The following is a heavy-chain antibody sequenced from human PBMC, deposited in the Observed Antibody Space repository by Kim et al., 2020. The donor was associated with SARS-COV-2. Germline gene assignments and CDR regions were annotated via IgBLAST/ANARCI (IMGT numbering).Heavy chain of an antibody. J-gene: IGHJ3*02. Sequence: SQTLSLTCAISGDSVSSNSAAWNWIRQSPSRGLEWLGRTYYRSKWYNDYAVSVKSRITINPDTSKNQFSLQLNSVTPEDTAVYYCARDPTSLLWFGANDAFDIWGQGTMVTVSS. CDR1: GDSVSSNSAA. V-gene: IGHV6-1*01. CDR3: ARDPTSLLWFGANDAFDI. CDR2: TYYRSKWYN. D-gene: IGHD3-10*01.